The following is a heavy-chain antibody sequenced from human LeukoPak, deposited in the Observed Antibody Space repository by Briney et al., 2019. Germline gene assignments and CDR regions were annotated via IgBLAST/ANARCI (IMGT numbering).Heavy chain of an antibody. J-gene: IGHJ5*02. V-gene: IGHV4-61*02. Sequence: SETLSLTCTVSGGSISSGSYYWRWIRQPAGKGLEWIGRIYTSGSTNYNPSLKSRVTISVDTSKNQFSLKLSSVTAADTAVYYCARVGAAAFDPWGQGTLVTVSS. CDR2: IYTSGST. CDR1: GGSISSGSYY. D-gene: IGHD6-13*01. CDR3: ARVGAAAFDP.